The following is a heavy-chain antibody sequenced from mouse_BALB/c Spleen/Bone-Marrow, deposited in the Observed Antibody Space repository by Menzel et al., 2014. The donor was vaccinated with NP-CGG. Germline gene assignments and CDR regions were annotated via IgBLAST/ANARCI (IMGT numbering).Heavy chain of an antibody. J-gene: IGHJ2*01. CDR2: IRNKANGYTT. Sequence: DVMLVKSGGGLVQPGGSLRLSCATSGFTFTDYYMSWVRQPPGKALEWLVFIRNKANGYTTEYSASVKGRFTISRDNSQSILYLQMNTLRAEDSATYYCARDRGLTYFDYWGQGTTLTVSS. CDR3: ARDRGLTYFDY. V-gene: IGHV7-3*02. D-gene: IGHD2-4*01. CDR1: GFTFTDYY.